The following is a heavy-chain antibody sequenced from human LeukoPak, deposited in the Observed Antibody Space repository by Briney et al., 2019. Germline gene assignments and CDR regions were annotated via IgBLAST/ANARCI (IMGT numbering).Heavy chain of an antibody. V-gene: IGHV1-8*02. J-gene: IGHJ4*02. CDR3: AKSFRSTSLDY. CDR1: GYTFTGYY. Sequence: ASVKVSCKASGYTFTGYYMHWVRQAPGQGLEWMGWINPNSGNTGYAQKFQGRVTMTRNTSISTAYMELSSLRSEDTAVYYCAKSFRSTSLDYWGQGTLVTVSS. CDR2: INPNSGNT. D-gene: IGHD2-2*01.